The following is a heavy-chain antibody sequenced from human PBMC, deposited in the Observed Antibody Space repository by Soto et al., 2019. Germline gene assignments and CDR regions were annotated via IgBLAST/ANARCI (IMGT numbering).Heavy chain of an antibody. D-gene: IGHD3-22*01. CDR1: GDSVSSNSAA. V-gene: IGHV6-1*01. Sequence: PSQTLSLTCAISGDSVSSNSAAWNWIRQSPSRGLEWLGRTYYRSKWYIDYAVSVKSRITINPDTSKNQFSLQLNSVTPEDTAVYYCARGPYYYDSSGYYFNWFDPWGQGTLVTVSS. CDR3: ARGPYYYDSSGYYFNWFDP. CDR2: TYYRSKWYI. J-gene: IGHJ5*02.